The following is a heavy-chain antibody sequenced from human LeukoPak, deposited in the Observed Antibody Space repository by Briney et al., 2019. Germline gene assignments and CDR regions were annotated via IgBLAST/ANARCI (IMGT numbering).Heavy chain of an antibody. CDR1: GLTFSTYG. V-gene: IGHV3-33*06. CDR2: IWYDGSNK. D-gene: IGHD1-26*01. J-gene: IGHJ4*02. CDR3: AKDFAQRVGAFDY. Sequence: PGGSLRLSCEASGLTFSTYGMHWFRQAPGKGLDWVEVIWYDGSNKYYADSVKGRFTISRDNSKNTLYLQMNSLRAEDIAVYYCAKDFAQRVGAFDYWGQGTLVTVSS.